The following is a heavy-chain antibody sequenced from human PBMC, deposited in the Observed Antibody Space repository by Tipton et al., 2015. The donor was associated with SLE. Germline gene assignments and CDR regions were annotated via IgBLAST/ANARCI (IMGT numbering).Heavy chain of an antibody. D-gene: IGHD5-18*01. J-gene: IGHJ4*02. CDR3: ARQDSPTGFDY. V-gene: IGHV4-31*03. Sequence: TLSLTCTVSGGSISSGGYYWSWIRQHPGKGLEWIGYIYYSGSTYYNPSLKSRVTISVDTSKNQFSLKLSSVTAADTAVYYCARQDSPTGFDYWGQGTLVTVSS. CDR2: IYYSGST. CDR1: GGSISSGGYY.